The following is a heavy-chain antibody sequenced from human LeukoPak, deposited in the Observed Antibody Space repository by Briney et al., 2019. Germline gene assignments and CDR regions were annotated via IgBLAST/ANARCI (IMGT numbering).Heavy chain of an antibody. CDR1: GFTFSSYW. CDR3: ARDTVACSGGSCHDWGLGY. D-gene: IGHD2-15*01. CDR2: IKQDGSEK. Sequence: GGSLRLSCAASGFTFSSYWMSWVRQAPGKGLEWVANIKQDGSEKYYVNSVKGRFTISRDNAKNSLYLQMNSLRAEDTAVYYCARDTVACSGGSCHDWGLGYWGQGTLVTVSS. J-gene: IGHJ4*02. V-gene: IGHV3-7*01.